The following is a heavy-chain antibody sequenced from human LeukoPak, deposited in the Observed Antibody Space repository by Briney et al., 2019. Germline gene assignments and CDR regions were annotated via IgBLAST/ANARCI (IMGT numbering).Heavy chain of an antibody. CDR3: ASRHCSGGDCYFAGADPFDH. V-gene: IGHV3-53*01. D-gene: IGHD2-21*01. Sequence: GGSLRLSCAASGFTVSSTYMSWVRQAPGKGLEWVSVIYKDGKIYYIDSVKGRFTISRDTSKNTLYLQMNSLRVEGTAVYYCASRHCSGGDCYFAGADPFDHWGQGTLVTVSS. CDR2: IYKDGKI. CDR1: GFTVSSTY. J-gene: IGHJ4*02.